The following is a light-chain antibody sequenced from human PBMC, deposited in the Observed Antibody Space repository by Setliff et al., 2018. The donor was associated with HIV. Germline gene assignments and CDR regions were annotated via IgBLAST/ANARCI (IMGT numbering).Light chain of an antibody. J-gene: IGLJ1*01. CDR1: NIGRKT. CDR3: QVWDSDTYHEV. Sequence: SYELTQTPSVSVAPGQTAILNCGGHNIGRKTVHWYQQKPGHAPVVVIYHDTDRRSGIPERFSGSNSGNTATLTIRRVEAGDEADYYCQVWDSDTYHEVFGPGTTVTVL. V-gene: IGLV3-21*04. CDR2: HDT.